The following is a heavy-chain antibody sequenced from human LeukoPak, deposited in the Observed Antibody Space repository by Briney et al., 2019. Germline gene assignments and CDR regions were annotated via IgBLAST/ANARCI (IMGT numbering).Heavy chain of an antibody. J-gene: IGHJ4*02. CDR2: INPNSGGT. CDR3: ARGLYSGSVSFDTDDY. D-gene: IGHD1-26*01. V-gene: IGHV1-2*02. Sequence: GASVKVSCKASGYTFTGYYMHWVRQAPGQGLEWMGWINPNSGGTNYAQKFQGRVTMTRDTSISTAYMELSRLRSDDTAVYYCARGLYSGSVSFDTDDYWGQGTLVTVSS. CDR1: GYTFTGYY.